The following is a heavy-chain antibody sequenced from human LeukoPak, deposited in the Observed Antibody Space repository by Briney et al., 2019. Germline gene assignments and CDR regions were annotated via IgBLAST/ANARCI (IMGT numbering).Heavy chain of an antibody. CDR3: ATDPRVLMVSGWFDP. Sequence: GGSLRLSRAASGVTFSSYAVSWVRQAPGKGLEWVSAISGSGGSTYYADSVKGRFTISRDNSKNTLYLQMNSLRAEDTAVYYCATDPRVLMVSGWFDPWGQGTLVTVSS. CDR1: GVTFSSYA. CDR2: ISGSGGST. V-gene: IGHV3-23*01. D-gene: IGHD2-8*01. J-gene: IGHJ5*02.